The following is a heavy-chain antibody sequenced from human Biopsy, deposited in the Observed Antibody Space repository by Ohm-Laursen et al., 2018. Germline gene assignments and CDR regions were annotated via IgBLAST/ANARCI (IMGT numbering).Heavy chain of an antibody. D-gene: IGHD2-2*01. CDR2: IIPILRTT. CDR1: TGTFNSYG. V-gene: IGHV1-69*11. J-gene: IGHJ4*02. CDR3: AREAIGYQLPCDD. Sequence: ASVKVSCKTPTGTFNSYGIIWVRQAPGQGLEWMGRIIPILRTTAYAQTFLGRVTITADSPTSTVDMELTSLTSDDTAVYFCAREAIGYQLPCDDWGQGTLVAVSS.